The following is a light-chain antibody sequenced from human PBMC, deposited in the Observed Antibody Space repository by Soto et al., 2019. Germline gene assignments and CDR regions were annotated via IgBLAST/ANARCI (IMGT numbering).Light chain of an antibody. CDR2: TNN. CDR3: AAWDDSLGAYG. J-gene: IGLJ1*01. CDR1: NSNIGTNT. V-gene: IGLV1-44*01. Sequence: QSVLTQPPSASATPGQRVTISCSGSNSNIGTNTVNWYQQLPGTAPRLLIYTNNQRPSGVPQRFSGSKTGTSASLAIGGLQSEDGADYYCAAWDDSLGAYGFGTGTKVT.